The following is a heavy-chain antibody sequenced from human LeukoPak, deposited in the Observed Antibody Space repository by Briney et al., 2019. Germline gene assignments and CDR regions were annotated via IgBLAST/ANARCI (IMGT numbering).Heavy chain of an antibody. Sequence: SETLSLTCTVSGASISSYDWSWIRQPPGKGLEWIGYVYYSGSTNYNPSLKSRVTMSVDTSNSQFSLKLNSVTAADTAVYYCVRRDSSTYWYFDLWGRGTLVTVSS. CDR1: GASISSYD. CDR3: VRRDSSTYWYFDL. CDR2: VYYSGST. D-gene: IGHD6-13*01. J-gene: IGHJ2*01. V-gene: IGHV4-59*08.